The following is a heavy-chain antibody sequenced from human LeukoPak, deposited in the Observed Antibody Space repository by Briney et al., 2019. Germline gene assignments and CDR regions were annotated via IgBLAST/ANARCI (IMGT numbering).Heavy chain of an antibody. V-gene: IGHV1-46*01. CDR2: INPSGGNT. CDR1: GYTFTSYY. Sequence: ASVKVSCKASGYTFTSYYMHWVRQAPGQGLEWMGIINPSGGNTNYAQKVQDRVTMTTDTSTSTAYMELRSLRSDDTAVYYCARNYDRRPFDYWGQGTLVTVSS. D-gene: IGHD3-22*01. J-gene: IGHJ4*02. CDR3: ARNYDRRPFDY.